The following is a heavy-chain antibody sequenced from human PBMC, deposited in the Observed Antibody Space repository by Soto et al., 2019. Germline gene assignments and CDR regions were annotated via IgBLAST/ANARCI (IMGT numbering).Heavy chain of an antibody. CDR3: ARGSSPHYGMDV. V-gene: IGHV4-31*03. J-gene: IGHJ6*02. D-gene: IGHD6-6*01. CDR2: IYYSGYT. CDR1: GGSITSGGFF. Sequence: PSLTCSVSGGSITSGGFFWSWVRQDPGEGLELIAYIYYSGYTYYHPSLKSRLSISMDTSKNQFSLKLSSVTAADTAVYYCARGSSPHYGMDVWGQGTTVTVSS.